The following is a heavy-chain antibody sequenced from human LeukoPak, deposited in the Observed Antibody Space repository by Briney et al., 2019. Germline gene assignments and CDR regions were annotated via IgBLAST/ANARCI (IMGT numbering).Heavy chain of an antibody. D-gene: IGHD1-26*01. CDR1: GFTFSSYG. J-gene: IGHJ4*02. Sequence: GGSLRLSCAASGFTFSSYGMHWVRQAPGKGLEWVAVISYDGSNKYYADSVKGRFTISRDNSKNTLYLQMNSLRAEDTAVYYCANSGSYYDSFYYWGQGTLVTVSS. CDR3: ANSGSYYDSFYY. V-gene: IGHV3-30*18. CDR2: ISYDGSNK.